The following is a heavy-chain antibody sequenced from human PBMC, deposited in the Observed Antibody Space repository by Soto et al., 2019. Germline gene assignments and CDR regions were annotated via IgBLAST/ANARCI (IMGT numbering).Heavy chain of an antibody. Sequence: PSETLSLPCAVSGGCISSGGYSWSWIRQPPGKGLEWIGYIYHSGSTYYNPSLKSRVTISVDRSKNQFSLKLSSVTAADTAVYYCARAMTTVTTPDYWGQGTLVTVSS. CDR2: IYHSGST. J-gene: IGHJ4*02. V-gene: IGHV4-30-2*01. CDR3: ARAMTTVTTPDY. CDR1: GGCISSGGYS. D-gene: IGHD4-17*01.